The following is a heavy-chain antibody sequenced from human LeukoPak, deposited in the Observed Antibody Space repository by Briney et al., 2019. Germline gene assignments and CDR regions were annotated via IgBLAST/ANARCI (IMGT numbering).Heavy chain of an antibody. Sequence: GGSLRLSCAASGFTFSSYGMHWVRQAPGKGLEWVAFIRYDGSNKYYADSVKGRFTISRDNSKNTLYLQMNSLRAEDTAVYYCAPGLDFDYWGPGTLVTVST. CDR3: APGLDFDY. CDR2: IRYDGSNK. V-gene: IGHV3-30*02. CDR1: GFTFSSYG. D-gene: IGHD1-14*01. J-gene: IGHJ4*02.